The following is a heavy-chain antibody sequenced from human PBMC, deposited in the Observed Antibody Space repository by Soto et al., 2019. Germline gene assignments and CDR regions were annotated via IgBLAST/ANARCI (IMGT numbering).Heavy chain of an antibody. D-gene: IGHD3-3*01. CDR2: IRSKDYGGTT. V-gene: IGHV3-49*01. CDR1: GFTFGDYA. Sequence: GGSLRLSCTASGFTFGDYAMSWFRQAPGKGLEWVGFIRSKDYGGTTEYTASVKGRFTISRDDSKSIAYLQINSLKTEDTAFYYCTREGRLGVVSGWFDPWGQGTLVTVSS. J-gene: IGHJ5*02. CDR3: TREGRLGVVSGWFDP.